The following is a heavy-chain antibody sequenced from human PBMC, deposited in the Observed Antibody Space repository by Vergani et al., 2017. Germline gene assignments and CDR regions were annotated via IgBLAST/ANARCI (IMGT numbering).Heavy chain of an antibody. CDR1: GGSISSYY. Sequence: QVQLQESGPGLVKPSETLSLTCTVSGGSISSYYWSWIRQPPGKGLEWIGYIYYSGSTYYNPSLKSRVTISVDTSKNQFSLKLSSVTAADTAVYYCARGGATYYYGSGSPMDFWGKGTTVTVSS. V-gene: IGHV4-59*12. D-gene: IGHD3-10*01. CDR2: IYYSGST. J-gene: IGHJ6*03. CDR3: ARGGATYYYGSGSPMDF.